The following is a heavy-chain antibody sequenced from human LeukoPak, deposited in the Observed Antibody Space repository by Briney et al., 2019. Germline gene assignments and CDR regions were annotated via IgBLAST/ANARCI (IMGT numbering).Heavy chain of an antibody. Sequence: SVKVSCKASGYTFTSHDINWVRQATAHRLEWMGWMNPNRGNTGYAQKFQGRVTMHRNTSISTTYKELSSLRSEDTAVYYCARGTGTLAQNYYYHAIDVWGKGTTVPVSS. CDR2: MNPNRGNT. D-gene: IGHD1-7*01. CDR3: ARGTGTLAQNYYYHAIDV. V-gene: IGHV1-8*01. CDR1: GYTFTSHD. J-gene: IGHJ6*04.